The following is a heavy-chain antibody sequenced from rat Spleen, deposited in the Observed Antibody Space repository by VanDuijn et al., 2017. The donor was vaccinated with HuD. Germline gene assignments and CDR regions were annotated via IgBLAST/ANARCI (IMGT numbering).Heavy chain of an antibody. CDR3: TSTEIVMPRLYAY. J-gene: IGHJ3*01. CDR2: ISSEGRNT. CDR1: GFTFSSYW. V-gene: IGHV5-58*01. D-gene: IGHD1-12*01. Sequence: EVQLVETGGGLVQPGRSLKLSCVASGFTFSSYWMYWVRQAPGKGLEWVSSISSEGRNTYYPDSVKGRFTISRNNAENTVYLQMNSLRSEDTATYYCTSTEIVMPRLYAYWGQGTLVTVSS.